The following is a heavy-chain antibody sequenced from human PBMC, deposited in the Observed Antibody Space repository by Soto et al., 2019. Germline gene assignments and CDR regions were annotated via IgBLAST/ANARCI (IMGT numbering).Heavy chain of an antibody. D-gene: IGHD3-3*01. CDR2: ISYDGSNK. CDR3: AKDRERFFEWLLLMPPNYGMDV. Sequence: QVQLVESGGGVVQPGRSLRLSCAASGFTFSSYGRNWVRQAPGKGLEWVAVISYDGSNKYYADSVKGRFTISRDNSKNTLYLKMNSLRAEDTAVYYCAKDRERFFEWLLLMPPNYGMDVWGQGTTVTVSS. CDR1: GFTFSSYG. J-gene: IGHJ6*02. V-gene: IGHV3-30*18.